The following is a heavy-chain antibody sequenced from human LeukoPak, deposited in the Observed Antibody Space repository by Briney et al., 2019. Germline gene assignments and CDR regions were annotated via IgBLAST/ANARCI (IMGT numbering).Heavy chain of an antibody. Sequence: SETLSLTCAVYGGSFSGYYWSWIRQPPGKGLEWIGEINHSGSTNYNPSLKSRVTISVDTSKNQFSLKLSSVTGGETAVYYCARSGYSSSWYNYFDYWGKGTLVTVSS. CDR1: GGSFSGYY. CDR2: INHSGST. J-gene: IGHJ4*02. D-gene: IGHD6-13*01. V-gene: IGHV4-34*01. CDR3: ARSGYSSSWYNYFDY.